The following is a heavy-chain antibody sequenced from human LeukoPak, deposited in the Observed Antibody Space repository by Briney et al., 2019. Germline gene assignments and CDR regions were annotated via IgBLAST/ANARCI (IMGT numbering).Heavy chain of an antibody. CDR3: AKMLEEVISGWYEDG. Sequence: PGRSLTLSRAPSGFTFSIFGMLCVRQTPDRGLECGAVKSYDGSNKYSAHPVKGQFTISRDNSKNTLYLQMNRLRAEDTAVYYCAKMLEEVISGWYEDGWGQRTLVTASS. J-gene: IGHJ4*02. CDR2: KSYDGSNK. V-gene: IGHV3-30*18. CDR1: GFTFSIFG. D-gene: IGHD6-19*01.